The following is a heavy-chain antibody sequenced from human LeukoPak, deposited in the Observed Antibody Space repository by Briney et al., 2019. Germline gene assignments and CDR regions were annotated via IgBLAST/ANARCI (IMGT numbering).Heavy chain of an antibody. V-gene: IGHV4-38-2*02. CDR3: AREMANALFVAFDI. CDR2: IYPSGST. CDR1: GYSISSGYY. Sequence: PSETLSLTCTVSGYSISSGYYWGWIRQPPGKGLEWIGSIYPSGSTYYNPSLKSRVTISVDTSKNQFSLKLSSVTAADTAVYYCAREMANALFVAFDIWGQGTMVTVSS. J-gene: IGHJ3*02. D-gene: IGHD2-21*01.